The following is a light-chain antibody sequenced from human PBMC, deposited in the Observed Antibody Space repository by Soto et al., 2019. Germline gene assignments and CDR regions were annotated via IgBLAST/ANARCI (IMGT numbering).Light chain of an antibody. CDR1: QSVNGN. CDR2: GAS. V-gene: IGKV3-15*01. CDR3: QHYDNSPPT. Sequence: EIVMTQSPATLSVSPGERATLSCRASQSVNGNLAWYQQKPGQAPRLLISGASTRATAISGRFSGSGSGTEFTLTISSLQSEDFAVYFCQHYDNSPPTFGGGTKVDIK. J-gene: IGKJ4*01.